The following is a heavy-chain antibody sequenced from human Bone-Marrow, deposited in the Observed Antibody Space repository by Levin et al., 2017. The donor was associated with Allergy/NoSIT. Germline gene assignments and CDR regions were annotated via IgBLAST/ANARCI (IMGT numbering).Heavy chain of an antibody. Sequence: SCAASGFTFSSYAMSWVRQAPGKGLEWISSIVNSGTTNYADSVKGRFTISRDNSKNTLYLQMNSLRAEDTAEYYCAKGTATGTTKSDYWGQGTLVTVSS. J-gene: IGHJ4*02. CDR1: GFTFSSYA. CDR3: AKGTATGTTKSDY. CDR2: IVNSGTT. D-gene: IGHD1-1*01. V-gene: IGHV3-23*01.